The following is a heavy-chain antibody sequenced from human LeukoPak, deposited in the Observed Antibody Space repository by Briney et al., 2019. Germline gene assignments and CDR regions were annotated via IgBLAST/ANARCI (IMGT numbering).Heavy chain of an antibody. CDR3: ASLLSDYGDYVARYYFDY. D-gene: IGHD4-17*01. V-gene: IGHV1-2*02. CDR2: INPNSGGT. J-gene: IGHJ4*02. Sequence: ASVKVSCKASGYTFTGYYMHWVRQAPGQGLEWMGWINPNSGGTNYAQKFQGRVTMTRDTSISTAYMELSRLRSDDTAVYYCASLLSDYGDYVARYYFDYWGQGTLVTVSS. CDR1: GYTFTGYY.